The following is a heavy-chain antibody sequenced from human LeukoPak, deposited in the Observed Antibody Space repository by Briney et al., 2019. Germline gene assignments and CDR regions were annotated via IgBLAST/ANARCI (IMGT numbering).Heavy chain of an antibody. CDR1: GFTFSNFG. Sequence: PGGSLRLSCAASGFTFSNFGMHWVRQAPGKGLEWVSVISAGGITTYYADSVKGRFTISRDNSKNTVFLQMSSLRAEDTALYYCARKSGSGNFPLDYWGQGTLVTVSS. CDR2: ISAGGITT. D-gene: IGHD3-10*01. V-gene: IGHV3-23*01. CDR3: ARKSGSGNFPLDY. J-gene: IGHJ4*02.